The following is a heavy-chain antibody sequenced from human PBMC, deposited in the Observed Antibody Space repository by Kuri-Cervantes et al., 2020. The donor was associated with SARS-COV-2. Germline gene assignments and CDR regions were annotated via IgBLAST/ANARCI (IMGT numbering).Heavy chain of an antibody. CDR2: IKSKTDGGTT. CDR1: GFTFSNAW. V-gene: IGHV3-15*01. J-gene: IGHJ4*02. CDR3: ARDIGGFDY. D-gene: IGHD3-10*01. Sequence: GESLKISCAASGFTFSNAWMSWVRQAPGKGLEWVGRIKSKTDGGTTDYAAPVKGRFTISRDNSKNTLHLQMNSLRADDTAVYYCARDIGGFDYWGQGTLVTVSS.